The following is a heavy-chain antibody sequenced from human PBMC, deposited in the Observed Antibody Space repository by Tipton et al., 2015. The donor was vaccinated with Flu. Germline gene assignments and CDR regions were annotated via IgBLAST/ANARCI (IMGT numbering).Heavy chain of an antibody. CDR2: IYTSGNT. CDR1: SGSLSGYY. D-gene: IGHD6-19*01. CDR3: ARGQGNSGWRYFDY. Sequence: GLVKPSETLSLTCNVSSGSLSGYYWSWIRQPAGKGLEWIGRIYTSGNTNYSPSLKSRVTMSVDTSKNQFSLKLSSMTAADTAVYYCARGQGNSGWRYFDYWGQGTLVTVSS. J-gene: IGHJ4*02. V-gene: IGHV4-4*07.